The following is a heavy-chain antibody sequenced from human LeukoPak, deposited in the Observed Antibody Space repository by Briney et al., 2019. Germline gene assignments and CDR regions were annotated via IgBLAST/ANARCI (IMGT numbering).Heavy chain of an antibody. CDR1: GGSISSYY. CDR3: ARLLYYDSSGYYYSFDY. V-gene: IGHV4-4*07. Sequence: PSETLSLTCTVFGGSISSYYWSWIRQPAGKGLEWIGRMYTSGSTNYNPSLKSRVTISVDTSKNQFSLKLSSVTAADTAVYYCARLLYYDSSGYYYSFDYWGQGTLVTVSS. D-gene: IGHD3-22*01. CDR2: MYTSGST. J-gene: IGHJ4*02.